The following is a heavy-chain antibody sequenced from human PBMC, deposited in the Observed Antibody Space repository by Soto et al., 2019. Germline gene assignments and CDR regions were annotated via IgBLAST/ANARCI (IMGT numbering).Heavy chain of an antibody. Sequence: EGQLVESGGGLVKPGGSLRLSCAASGFTVSNAWMTWVRQAPGKGLEWVAHIKSKPHGGTTEYAPDMKDRFTISRDDSTNMAYLQMNSLKSDDTAGNYCMTRINEAAGNDVGDCWGRGSLVTVSS. D-gene: IGHD6-25*01. CDR1: GFTVSNAW. CDR3: MTRINEAAGNDVGDC. J-gene: IGHJ4*02. CDR2: IKSKPHGGTT. V-gene: IGHV3-15*05.